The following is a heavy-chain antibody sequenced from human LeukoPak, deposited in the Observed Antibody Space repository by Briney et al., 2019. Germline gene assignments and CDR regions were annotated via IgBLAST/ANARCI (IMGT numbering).Heavy chain of an antibody. V-gene: IGHV3-23*01. CDR3: AKGDDSSGRNWFDS. D-gene: IGHD3-22*01. Sequence: GGSLRLSCAASGFTFSSYAMSWVRQAPGKGLEWVSAVSGGGTTTHNADSVEGRFSSSRDNSKNTLFLHMNSLRVDDTAVYYCAKGDDSSGRNWFDSWGQGTLVTVSS. CDR2: VSGGGTTT. J-gene: IGHJ5*01. CDR1: GFTFSSYA.